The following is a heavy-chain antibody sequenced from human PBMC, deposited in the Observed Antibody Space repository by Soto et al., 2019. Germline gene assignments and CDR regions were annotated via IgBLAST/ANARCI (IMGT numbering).Heavy chain of an antibody. D-gene: IGHD2-15*01. CDR2: ISGSGDST. CDR1: GFTFSSYA. Sequence: EVQLLESGGGLVQPGGSLRLSCAASGFTFSSYAMSWVRQAPGKGLEWVSAISGSGDSTYYADSVKGRFTISRDNSKNTLYVQMTSLRAEDTAIYYCTKGKVIVVLVASTPFDPWGQGTLVTVSS. CDR3: TKGKVIVVLVASTPFDP. V-gene: IGHV3-23*01. J-gene: IGHJ5*02.